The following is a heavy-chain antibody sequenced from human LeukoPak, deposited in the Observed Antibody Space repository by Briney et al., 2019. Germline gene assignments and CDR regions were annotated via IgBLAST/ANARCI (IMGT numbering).Heavy chain of an antibody. CDR1: GASFNGYF. CDR2: IYDNGNT. V-gene: IGHV4-59*08. Sequence: SETLSLTCTVSGASFNGYFWDWIRQSPGKGLEWIGYIYDNGNTNYNPSLKSRVTISLDTSKNQFSLRLSSVTAADTAIYYCARRTLRSPFDDWGQGTLVTVSS. D-gene: IGHD4-17*01. J-gene: IGHJ4*02. CDR3: ARRTLRSPFDD.